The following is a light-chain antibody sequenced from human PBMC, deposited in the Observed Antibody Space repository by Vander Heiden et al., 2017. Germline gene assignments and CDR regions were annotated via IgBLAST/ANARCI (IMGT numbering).Light chain of an antibody. CDR3: HQSANSPQT. V-gene: IGKV3-20*01. CDR1: QSVSSSY. CDR2: GAS. Sequence: IVLTQSPGTLSLSRGDSVNLSCRASQSVSSSYLAGYQHKPGQAPRLRIYGASTRATGIPDRFIGGGYGTVFTLTISRLGPEDCEVYFCHQSANSPQTFGLGTKLEIK. J-gene: IGKJ2*01.